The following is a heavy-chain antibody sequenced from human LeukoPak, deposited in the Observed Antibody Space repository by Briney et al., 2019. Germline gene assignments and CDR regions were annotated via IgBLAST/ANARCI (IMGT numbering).Heavy chain of an antibody. Sequence: GGSLRLSCAASGFTFSSYGMNWVRQAPGKGLEWVSSISSSSSYIYYADSVKGRFTISRDNAKNSLYLQMNSLRAEDTAVYYCATTYYDILTGVPGDWGQGTLVTVSS. CDR3: ATTYYDILTGVPGD. CDR1: GFTFSSYG. D-gene: IGHD3-9*01. J-gene: IGHJ4*02. V-gene: IGHV3-21*01. CDR2: ISSSSSYI.